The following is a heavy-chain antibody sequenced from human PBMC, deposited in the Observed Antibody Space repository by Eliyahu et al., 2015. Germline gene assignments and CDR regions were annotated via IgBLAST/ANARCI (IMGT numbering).Heavy chain of an antibody. CDR3: TQRRADYYYYYGMDV. J-gene: IGHJ6*02. D-gene: IGHD6-25*01. Sequence: SCAASGFTFSGSAMHWVRQASGKGLEWVGRIRSKANSYATAYAASVKGRFTISRDESKKTAYLQMNSLKTEDTAVYYCTQRRADYYYYYGMDVWGQGTTVTVSS. V-gene: IGHV3-73*01. CDR2: IRSKANSYAT. CDR1: GFTFSGSA.